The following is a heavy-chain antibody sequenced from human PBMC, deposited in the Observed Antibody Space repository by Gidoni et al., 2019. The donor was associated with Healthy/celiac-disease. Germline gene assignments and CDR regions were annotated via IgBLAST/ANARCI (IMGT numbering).Heavy chain of an antibody. CDR1: GGSFSGYY. CDR3: ARGRVALGYCTGGVCYRGWFDP. V-gene: IGHV4-34*01. D-gene: IGHD2-8*02. J-gene: IGHJ5*02. Sequence: QVQLQQWGAGLLKPSETLSLTCAVYGGSFSGYYWSWIRQPPGKGLEWIGEINHSGSTNYNPSLKSRVTISVDTSKNQFSLKLSSVTAADTAVYYCARGRVALGYCTGGVCYRGWFDPWGQGTLVTVSS. CDR2: INHSGST.